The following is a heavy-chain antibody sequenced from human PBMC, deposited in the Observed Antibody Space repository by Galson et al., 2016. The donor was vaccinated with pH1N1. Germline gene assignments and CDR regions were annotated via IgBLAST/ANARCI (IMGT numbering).Heavy chain of an antibody. D-gene: IGHD6-19*01. J-gene: IGHJ4*02. CDR1: GFTFKNYG. CDR3: AGENPPTSGWGYFDF. Sequence: SLRLSCAVSGFTFKNYGMHWVRQAPGKGLEWVVVICHDGSAPFYADSVKGRFTISRDDSKNTVFLQMNSLTVEDTATYYCAGENPPTSGWGYFDFWGQGTLVTVSS. CDR2: ICHDGSAP. V-gene: IGHV3-33*01.